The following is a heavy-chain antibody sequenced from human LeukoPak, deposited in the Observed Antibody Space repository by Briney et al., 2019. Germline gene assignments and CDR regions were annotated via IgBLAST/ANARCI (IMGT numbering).Heavy chain of an antibody. J-gene: IGHJ4*02. Sequence: PSETLSLTCTVSGGSISSSSYYWGWIRQPPGKGLEWIGSIYYSGSTYYNPSLKSRVTISVDTSKNQFSLKLSSVTAADTAVYYCARASDHDTMVLDYWGQGTLVTVSS. D-gene: IGHD3-10*01. V-gene: IGHV4-39*07. CDR1: GGSISSSSYY. CDR3: ARASDHDTMVLDY. CDR2: IYYSGST.